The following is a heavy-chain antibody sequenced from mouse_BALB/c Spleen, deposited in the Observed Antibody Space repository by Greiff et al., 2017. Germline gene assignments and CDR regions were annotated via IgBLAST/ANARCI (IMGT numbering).Heavy chain of an antibody. J-gene: IGHJ3*01. CDR1: GYTFTEYI. Sequence: VEPGASVKLSCKASGYTFTEYIIHWVKQRSGQGLEWIGWFYPGSGSIKYNEKFKDKATLTADKSSSTVYMELSRLTSEDSAVYFCARHEGSYYGYDGTWFAYWGQGTLVTVSA. D-gene: IGHD2-2*01. CDR3: ARHEGSYYGYDGTWFAY. CDR2: FYPGSGSI. V-gene: IGHV1-62-2*01.